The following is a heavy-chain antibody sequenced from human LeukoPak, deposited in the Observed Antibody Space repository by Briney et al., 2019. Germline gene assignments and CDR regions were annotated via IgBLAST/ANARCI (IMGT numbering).Heavy chain of an antibody. CDR2: IYYSGST. J-gene: IGHJ4*02. Sequence: PSETLSLTSTGSGGSISSYYWSWLRQPPGKGLEWSGYIYYSGSTNYNPSLKRRVTISGATSKNQFSLKLSSVTAPDTAVHYWARGGPLMVRGYYFDYWGQGTLVTVSS. V-gene: IGHV4-59*01. CDR3: ARGGPLMVRGYYFDY. D-gene: IGHD3-10*01. CDR1: GGSISSYY.